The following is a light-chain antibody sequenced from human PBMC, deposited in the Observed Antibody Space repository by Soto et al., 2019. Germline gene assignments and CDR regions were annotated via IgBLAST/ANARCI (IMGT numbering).Light chain of an antibody. J-gene: IGKJ2*01. V-gene: IGKV3-20*01. Sequence: EIVLTQSPGTLSLSPGEGATLSCRASQSVSSSLLAWFQQKPGQAPRLLIHDVSSRATGIPDRFSGSGSGTDFTLSISRLEPEDFAVYYCHKYGSSPLTFGQGTKLEIK. CDR1: QSVSSSL. CDR2: DVS. CDR3: HKYGSSPLT.